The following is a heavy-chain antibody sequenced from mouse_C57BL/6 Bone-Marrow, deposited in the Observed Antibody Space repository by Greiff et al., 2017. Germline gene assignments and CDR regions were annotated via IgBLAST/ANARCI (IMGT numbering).Heavy chain of an antibody. J-gene: IGHJ4*01. CDR3: AKSSLDYYGSTYAMDY. D-gene: IGHD1-1*01. CDR2: IYPGSGST. CDR1: GYTFTSYW. V-gene: IGHV1-55*01. Sequence: QVQLQQPGAELVKPGASVKMSCKASGYTFTSYWITWVKQRPGQGLAWIGDIYPGSGSTNYNEKFKSKATLTVDTSSSTAYMQLSSLTSEDSAVYYCAKSSLDYYGSTYAMDYWGQGTSVTVSS.